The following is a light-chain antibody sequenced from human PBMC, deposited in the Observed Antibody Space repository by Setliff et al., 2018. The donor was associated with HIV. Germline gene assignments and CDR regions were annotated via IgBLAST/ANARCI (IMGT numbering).Light chain of an antibody. V-gene: IGLV2-23*02. J-gene: IGLJ1*01. CDR2: EVS. CDR3: CSYTTYSTYV. CDR1: SSDVGSYNL. Sequence: SALTQPASVSGSPGQSITISCTGSSSDVGSYNLVSWYQQHPGKAPKPMIYEVSKRPSGVSNRFSGSKSGNTASLTISGLQPEDETDYYCCSYTTYSTYVLGTGTKVTVL.